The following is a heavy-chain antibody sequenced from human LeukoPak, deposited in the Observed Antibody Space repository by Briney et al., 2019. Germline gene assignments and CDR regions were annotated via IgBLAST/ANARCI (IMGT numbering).Heavy chain of an antibody. J-gene: IGHJ4*02. CDR3: ARRYKVRGVIRYYFDY. D-gene: IGHD3-10*02. Sequence: ASVKVSCKASGYTFTSYDINWVRQATGQGLEWMGWMNPNSGNTGYAQKFQGRVTVTRNTSISTAYMELSSLRSEDTAVYYCARRYKVRGVIRYYFDYWGQGTLVTVSS. CDR1: GYTFTSYD. V-gene: IGHV1-8*01. CDR2: MNPNSGNT.